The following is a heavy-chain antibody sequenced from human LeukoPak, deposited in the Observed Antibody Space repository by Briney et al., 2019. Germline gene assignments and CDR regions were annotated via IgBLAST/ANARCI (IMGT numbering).Heavy chain of an antibody. CDR3: ATVYYDSLDFDP. J-gene: IGHJ5*02. D-gene: IGHD3-22*01. Sequence: ASVKVSCKVSGYTLTELSMHWVRQAPGKGLEWMGGFDPEDGETIYAQKFQGRVTMTEDTSTDTAYMELSSLRSEDTAVYYCATVYYDSLDFDPWGQGTLVTVSS. CDR1: GYTLTELS. V-gene: IGHV1-24*01. CDR2: FDPEDGET.